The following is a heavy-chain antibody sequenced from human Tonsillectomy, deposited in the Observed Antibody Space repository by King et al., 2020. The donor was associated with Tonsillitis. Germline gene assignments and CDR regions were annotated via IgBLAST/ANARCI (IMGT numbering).Heavy chain of an antibody. CDR2: IIPIVGIT. Sequence: QLVQSGAEVKKHGSSVKVSCKASGGTFSSYAFSWVRQAPGQGLEWMGRIIPIVGITNSAQMFQGRVTITADKSTSTVYMELSSLRSEDTAVYYCARDEYCYDSSGPGAFDIWGQGTMVTVSS. J-gene: IGHJ3*02. CDR3: ARDEYCYDSSGPGAFDI. D-gene: IGHD3-22*01. CDR1: GGTFSSYA. V-gene: IGHV1-69*09.